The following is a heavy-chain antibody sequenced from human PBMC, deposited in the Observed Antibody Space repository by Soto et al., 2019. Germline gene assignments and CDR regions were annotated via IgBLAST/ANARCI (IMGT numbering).Heavy chain of an antibody. J-gene: IGHJ2*01. V-gene: IGHV3-30-3*01. D-gene: IGHD5-18*01. CDR1: GFTFSSYA. Sequence: QVQLVESGGGVVQPGRSLRLSCAASGFTFSSYAMHWVRQAPGKGLEWVAVISYDGSNKYYADSVKGRFTISRDNSNNTLYRQMNSLRAEDTAVYYCARDPLWGTAMVLWYFDLWGRGTLVTVSS. CDR2: ISYDGSNK. CDR3: ARDPLWGTAMVLWYFDL.